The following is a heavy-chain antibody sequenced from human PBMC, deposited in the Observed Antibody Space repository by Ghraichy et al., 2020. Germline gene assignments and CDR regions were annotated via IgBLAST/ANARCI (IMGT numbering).Heavy chain of an antibody. CDR3: ARDNSFLVFRVAVAGSGTIDY. Sequence: GGSLRLSCAASGFTFSSYAMHWVRQAPGKGLEWVAVISYDGSNKYYADSVKGRFTISRDNSKNTLYLQMNSLRAEDTAVYYCARDNSFLVFRVAVAGSGTIDYWGQGTLVTVSS. V-gene: IGHV3-30*04. D-gene: IGHD6-19*01. CDR1: GFTFSSYA. CDR2: ISYDGSNK. J-gene: IGHJ4*02.